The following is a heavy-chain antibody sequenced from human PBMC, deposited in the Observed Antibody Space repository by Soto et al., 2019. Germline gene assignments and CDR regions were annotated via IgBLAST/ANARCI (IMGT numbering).Heavy chain of an antibody. D-gene: IGHD1-26*01. V-gene: IGHV1-69*13. CDR2: IIPIFGTA. Sequence: SVKVCFKASGGPFSSYAISLVRQAPGQGLEWMGGIIPIFGTANYAQKFQGRVTITADESTSTAYMELSSLRSEDTAVYYCARPGSGSYLGYDAFDIWGQGTMVTVSS. CDR1: GGPFSSYA. J-gene: IGHJ3*02. CDR3: ARPGSGSYLGYDAFDI.